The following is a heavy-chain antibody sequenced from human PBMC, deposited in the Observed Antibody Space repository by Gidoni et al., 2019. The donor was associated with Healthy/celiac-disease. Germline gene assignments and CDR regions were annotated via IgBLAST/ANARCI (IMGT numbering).Heavy chain of an antibody. V-gene: IGHV3-7*03. CDR3: ARDPVTADDAFDI. D-gene: IGHD2-21*02. CDR2: IKQDGSEK. Sequence: EVQLVESGGNLVQPGGSLRLSCAASGFTFSSYWMSWVRQAPGKGLEWVANIKQDGSEKYYVDSGKGRFTISRDNAKNSLYLQMNSLRAEDTAVYYCARDPVTADDAFDIWGQGTMVTVSS. CDR1: GFTFSSYW. J-gene: IGHJ3*02.